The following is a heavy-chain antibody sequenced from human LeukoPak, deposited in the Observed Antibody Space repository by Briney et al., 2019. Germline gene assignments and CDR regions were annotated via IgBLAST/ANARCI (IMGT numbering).Heavy chain of an antibody. CDR2: ISAYNGNT. D-gene: IGHD3-10*01. Sequence: ASVKVSCKASGYTFTSYGISWVRQAPGQGLEWMGWISAYNGNTNYAQKLQGRVTMTTDTSTSTAYMELRSLRSDDTAVYYCARGRGVMGYYYYGMDVWGQGTTVTVSS. J-gene: IGHJ6*02. CDR1: GYTFTSYG. CDR3: ARGRGVMGYYYYGMDV. V-gene: IGHV1-18*01.